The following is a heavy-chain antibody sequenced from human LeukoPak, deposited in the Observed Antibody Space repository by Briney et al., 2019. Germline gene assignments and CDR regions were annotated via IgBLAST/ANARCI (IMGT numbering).Heavy chain of an antibody. D-gene: IGHD6-13*01. CDR3: AGGAAAGLDY. CDR1: GFTFTSYY. J-gene: IGHJ4*02. Sequence: ASVKVSCKASGFTFTSYYMHWVRQAPGQGLEWMGIINPSGGSTSYAQKFQGRVTLTRDTSTSTVYMELSSLRSEDTAVYYCAGGAAAGLDYWGQGTLVTVSS. CDR2: INPSGGST. V-gene: IGHV1-46*01.